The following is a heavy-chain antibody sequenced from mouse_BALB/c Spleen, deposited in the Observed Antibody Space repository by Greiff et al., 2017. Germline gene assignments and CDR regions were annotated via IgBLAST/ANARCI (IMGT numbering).Heavy chain of an antibody. CDR1: GFSLTGYG. D-gene: IGHD2-10*01. J-gene: IGHJ3*01. V-gene: IGHV2-6-7*01. CDR3: ARAYYGNYAAY. CDR2: IWGDGST. Sequence: VQRVESGPGLVAPSQSLSITCTVSGFSLTGYGVNWVRQPPGKGLEWLGMIWGDGSTDYNSALKSRLSISKDNYKSQVFLKMNSLQTDDTARYYCARAYYGNYAAYWGQGTLVTVSA.